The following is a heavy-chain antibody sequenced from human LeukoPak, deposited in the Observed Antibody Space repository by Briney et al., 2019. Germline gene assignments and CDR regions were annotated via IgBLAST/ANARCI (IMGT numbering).Heavy chain of an antibody. CDR3: VRDGKFCSTTNCLLRGSHWFDP. CDR2: IIPIFGTA. Sequence: SVKVSCKASGGTFSSYAISWVRQAPGQGLEWMGGIIPIFGTANYAQKFQGRVTITADKSTSTAYMELSSLRSEDTAVYYCVRDGKFCSTTNCLLRGSHWFDPWGQGTLVTVSS. J-gene: IGHJ5*02. D-gene: IGHD2-2*01. V-gene: IGHV1-69*06. CDR1: GGTFSSYA.